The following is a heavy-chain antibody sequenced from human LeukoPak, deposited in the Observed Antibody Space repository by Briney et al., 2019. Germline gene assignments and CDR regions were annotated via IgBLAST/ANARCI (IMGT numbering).Heavy chain of an antibody. CDR2: ISSSGGST. CDR3: ANPPFPYYYDSSGSYDYYYYGMDV. J-gene: IGHJ6*02. D-gene: IGHD3-22*01. Sequence: GGSLRLSCAASGFTFSSYAMSWVRQAPGKGLEWVSAISSSGGSTYYADSVKGRFTISRDNSKNTLYLQMNSLRAEDTAVYYCANPPFPYYYDSSGSYDYYYYGMDVWGQGTLVTVSS. CDR1: GFTFSSYA. V-gene: IGHV3-23*01.